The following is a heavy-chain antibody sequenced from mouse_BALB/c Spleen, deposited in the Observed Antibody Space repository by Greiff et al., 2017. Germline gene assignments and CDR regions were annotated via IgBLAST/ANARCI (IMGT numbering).Heavy chain of an antibody. CDR2: ISSGSSTI. J-gene: IGHJ3*01. Sequence: EVKLVESGGGLVQPGGSRKLSCAASGFTFSSFGMHWVRQAPEKGLEWVAYISSGSSTIYYADTVKGRFTISRDNPKNTLFLQMTSLRSEDTAMYYCARSYDYDGGLFAYWGQGTLVTVSA. CDR1: GFTFSSFG. V-gene: IGHV5-17*02. D-gene: IGHD2-4*01. CDR3: ARSYDYDGGLFAY.